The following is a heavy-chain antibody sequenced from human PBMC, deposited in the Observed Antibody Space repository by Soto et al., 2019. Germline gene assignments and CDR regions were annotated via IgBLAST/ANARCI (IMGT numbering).Heavy chain of an antibody. V-gene: IGHV4-30-4*01. CDR3: VREIVDSFDSSGYPDH. J-gene: IGHJ4*02. CDR2: IYYSVTT. CDR1: GGSINSYTNY. Sequence: PSETLSLTCSVSGGSINSYTNYWSWIRQTPSRVLEWIGYIYYSVTTYYNPSLKSRVTISIYTPKNQFSLSLTSVVAADTAVYYCVREIVDSFDSSGYPDHWGQGTLVTVSS. D-gene: IGHD3-22*01.